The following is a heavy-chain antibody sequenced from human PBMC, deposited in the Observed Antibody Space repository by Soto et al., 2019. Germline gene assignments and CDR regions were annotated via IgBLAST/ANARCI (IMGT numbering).Heavy chain of an antibody. D-gene: IGHD3-10*01. J-gene: IGHJ4*02. CDR3: AKEPSTYYGSGRYIDY. CDR1: GFTFSSYW. CDR2: IKQDGSEK. V-gene: IGHV3-7*03. Sequence: GGSLRLSCAASGFTFSSYWMSWVRQAPGKGLEWVANIKQDGSEKYYVDSVKGRFTISRDNAKNSLYLQMNSLRAEDTAVYYCAKEPSTYYGSGRYIDYWGQRTLVSVSS.